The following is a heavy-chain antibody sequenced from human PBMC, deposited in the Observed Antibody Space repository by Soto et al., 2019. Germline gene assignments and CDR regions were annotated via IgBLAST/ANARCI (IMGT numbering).Heavy chain of an antibody. CDR2: IVVGSGNT. Sequence: EASVKVSCKASGFTFTSSAVQWVRQARGQRLEWMGWIVVGSGNTNYAQKFQGRVTMTRDTSTSTVYMELSSLRSEDTAVYYCARAEYYYDSSGLNGMDVWGQGTTVTVSS. CDR3: ARAEYYYDSSGLNGMDV. V-gene: IGHV1-58*01. CDR1: GFTFTSSA. D-gene: IGHD3-22*01. J-gene: IGHJ6*02.